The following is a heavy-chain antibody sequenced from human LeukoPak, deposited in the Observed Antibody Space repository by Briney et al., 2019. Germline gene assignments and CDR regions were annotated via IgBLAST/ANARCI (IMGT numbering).Heavy chain of an antibody. CDR2: IKQDGSER. Sequence: GGSLRLSCTASEFTFSNYWMTWVRQAPGKGLEWVANIKQDGSERYYVGSVKGRFTISRDNAKNSLYLQMNSLRAEDTAVYYCATDQAGGLDSWGQGTLVTVSS. J-gene: IGHJ4*02. V-gene: IGHV3-7*01. CDR3: ATDQAGGLDS. D-gene: IGHD3-10*01. CDR1: EFTFSNYW.